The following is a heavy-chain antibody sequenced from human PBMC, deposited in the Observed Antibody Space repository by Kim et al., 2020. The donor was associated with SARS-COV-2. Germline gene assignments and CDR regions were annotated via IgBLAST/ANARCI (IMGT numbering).Heavy chain of an antibody. CDR3: ASPGYSSGWYRVDY. J-gene: IGHJ4*02. CDR2: ISRSSRYT. V-gene: IGHV3-11*06. D-gene: IGHD6-19*01. Sequence: GGSLRLSCVASGFTFSDYYMTWIRQAPGKGLEWVSYISRSSRYTNYADSVKGRFTISRDNAKNSLYLQMNSLRAEDTAVYYCASPGYSSGWYRVDYWGQG. CDR1: GFTFSDYY.